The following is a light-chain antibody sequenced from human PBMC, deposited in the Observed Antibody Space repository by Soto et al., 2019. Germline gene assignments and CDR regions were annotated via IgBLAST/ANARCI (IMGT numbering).Light chain of an antibody. CDR3: QQRQYWPPIT. Sequence: EIALTQSPGTLSLSPGERATLSCRASQSVSSNLAWYQQKPGQAPRLLIYDASNRATGIPARFSGSGSGTEFTLTISSLQSEDFAVYYCQQRQYWPPITFGQGTRLEIK. CDR1: QSVSSN. V-gene: IGKV3D-15*01. CDR2: DAS. J-gene: IGKJ5*01.